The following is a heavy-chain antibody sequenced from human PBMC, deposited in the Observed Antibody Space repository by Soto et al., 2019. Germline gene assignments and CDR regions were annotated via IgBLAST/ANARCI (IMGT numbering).Heavy chain of an antibody. CDR1: GYTFSGYG. D-gene: IGHD6-19*01. Sequence: QVQLVQSGAEVKKPGASVKVSCKASGYTFSGYGISWVRQAPGQRLEWMGWISDYNANTNYTQKFQCRVTMTTDTSTNTAYMELRSLRSDDTAVYYCARDRQWLVPGACGYWGQGTLVNVSS. CDR3: ARDRQWLVPGACGY. V-gene: IGHV1-18*01. J-gene: IGHJ4*02. CDR2: ISDYNANT.